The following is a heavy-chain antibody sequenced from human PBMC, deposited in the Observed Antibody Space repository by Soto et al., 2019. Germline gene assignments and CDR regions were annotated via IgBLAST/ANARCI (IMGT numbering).Heavy chain of an antibody. CDR3: ASSYSGYLDN. CDR1: GGSMSSGAYY. V-gene: IGHV4-31*03. CDR2: IYHTGNT. J-gene: IGHJ4*02. D-gene: IGHD3-22*01. Sequence: NPSDTMSLTCSVSGGSMSSGAYYWNWIRQHPVKGLEWIAYIYHTGNTYYNPSLRSRTTISVDTSENQFSLKLTSVTDADTAVYYCASSYSGYLDNWGQGTLVTVSS.